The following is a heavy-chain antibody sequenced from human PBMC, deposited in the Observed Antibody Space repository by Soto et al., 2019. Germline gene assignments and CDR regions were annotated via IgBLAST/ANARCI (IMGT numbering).Heavy chain of an antibody. V-gene: IGHV3-7*01. CDR3: ASSTVVARSYWYFDF. Sequence: GGSLRLSCAASGFIFTNYWMNWVRQIQGKGLEWVANIKKDGDERLYVDSVKGRFTISRDNARNLLYLQLNSLTPEDTALYYCASSTVVARSYWYFDFWGRGTLVTVSS. D-gene: IGHD6-6*01. CDR2: IKKDGDER. J-gene: IGHJ2*01. CDR1: GFIFTNYW.